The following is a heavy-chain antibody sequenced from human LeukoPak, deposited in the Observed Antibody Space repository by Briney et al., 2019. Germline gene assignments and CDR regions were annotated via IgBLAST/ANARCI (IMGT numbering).Heavy chain of an antibody. J-gene: IGHJ6*03. V-gene: IGHV3-7*03. CDR2: IKQDANEK. CDR3: APLGVSDNYHYMDV. CDR1: GFSLSNHW. Sequence: GGSLRLSCAASGFSLSNHWMTWVRQAPGKGLEWVANIKQDANEKYYVDSVEGRFTISRDNAKNSLYLQMNSLKTEDTAVYFCAPLGVSDNYHYMDVWGKGTMVTVSS. D-gene: IGHD5/OR15-5a*01.